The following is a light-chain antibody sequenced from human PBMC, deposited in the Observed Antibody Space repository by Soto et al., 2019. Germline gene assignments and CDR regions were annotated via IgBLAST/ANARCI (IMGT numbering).Light chain of an antibody. V-gene: IGKV3-20*01. J-gene: IGKJ1*01. CDR2: GAS. CDR3: QQFNYSPWT. CDR1: QSVSSSF. Sequence: SPGTLSLSPGERATLSCRASQSVSSSFLAWYQQAPGQAPRLLIYGASSRATGIPDRFSGSGSGTDFTLTISRLEPEDFAVYYCQQFNYSPWTFGQGTKVDIK.